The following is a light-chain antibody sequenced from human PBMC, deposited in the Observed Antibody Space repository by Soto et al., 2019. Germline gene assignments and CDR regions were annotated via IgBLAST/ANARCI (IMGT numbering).Light chain of an antibody. Sequence: DIQVTQSPSSLSASVGDRVTITCRASQDISTYLAWYQQKPGKVPKLLIYAASSLQSGVPSRFSGVGSGTDFTLTISSLQPEDVATYYCQNYNRARALTFGGGTKVEIK. V-gene: IGKV1-27*01. J-gene: IGKJ4*01. CDR2: AAS. CDR3: QNYNRARALT. CDR1: QDISTY.